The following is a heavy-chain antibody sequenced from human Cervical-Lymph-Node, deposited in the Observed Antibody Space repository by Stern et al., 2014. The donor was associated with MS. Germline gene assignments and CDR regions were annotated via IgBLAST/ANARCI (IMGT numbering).Heavy chain of an antibody. CDR3: ARDSLHSPRTLGY. CDR2: IYYTGSA. CDR1: GGSLSSYF. V-gene: IGHV4-59*01. Sequence: QVQLQQSGPGLVKSSETLSLTCTVSGGSLSSYFWSWIRQPPGKGLEWIGYIYYTGSASYNPSLESRVTMSLDTSKTQFSLKLSSVTAADSAVYYCARDSLHSPRTLGYWGQGTLVTVSS. J-gene: IGHJ4*02. D-gene: IGHD2-21*01.